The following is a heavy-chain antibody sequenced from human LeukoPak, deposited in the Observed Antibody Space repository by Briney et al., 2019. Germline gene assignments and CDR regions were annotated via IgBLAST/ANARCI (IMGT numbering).Heavy chain of an antibody. D-gene: IGHD5-24*01. CDR2: IYISGDT. Sequence: PSETLSLTCTVSGDSIGSSYWSWVRLPPGKGLEWIGYIYISGDTAYNPSLRGRVTISLDTSRNQFSLKLSSVTAVDTAVYYCVKYAGRDGYNFRERGQGTLVTVSS. CDR1: GDSIGSSY. V-gene: IGHV4-59*01. CDR3: VKYAGRDGYNFRE. J-gene: IGHJ4*02.